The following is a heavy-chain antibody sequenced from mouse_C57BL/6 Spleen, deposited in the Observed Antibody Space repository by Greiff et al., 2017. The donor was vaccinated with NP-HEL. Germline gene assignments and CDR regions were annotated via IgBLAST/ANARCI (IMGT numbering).Heavy chain of an antibody. V-gene: IGHV5-16*01. D-gene: IGHD2-2*01. J-gene: IGHJ4*01. CDR2: INYDGSST. CDR3: ARYGYDDAMDY. CDR1: GFTFSDYY. Sequence: EVQLVESEGGLVQPGSSMKLSCTASGFTFSDYYMAWVRQVPEKGLEWVANINYDGSSTYYLDSLKSRFIISRDNAKNILYLQMSSLKSEDTATYYCARYGYDDAMDYWGQGTSVTVSS.